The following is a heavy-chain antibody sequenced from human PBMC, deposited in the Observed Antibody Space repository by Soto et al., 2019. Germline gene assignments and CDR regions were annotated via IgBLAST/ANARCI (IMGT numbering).Heavy chain of an antibody. CDR2: FDPEGGEA. Sequence: GASVKVSCKISGHTLTELSIHWVRQAPGKGLEWMGGFDPEGGEAIYAQKWHGRVTVTEDTVTDTAYMELSGLNSAADTAVYYCARFIVVPAAIYNWFDPWGQGTLVTVS. CDR3: ARFIVVPAAIYNWFDP. D-gene: IGHD2-2*01. CDR1: GHTLTELS. J-gene: IGHJ5*02. V-gene: IGHV1-24*01.